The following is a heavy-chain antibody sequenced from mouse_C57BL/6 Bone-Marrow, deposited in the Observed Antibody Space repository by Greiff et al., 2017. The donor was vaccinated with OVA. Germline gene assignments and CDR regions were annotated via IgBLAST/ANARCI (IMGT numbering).Heavy chain of an antibody. V-gene: IGHV1-55*01. Sequence: QVQLKQPGAELVKPGASVKMSCKASGYTFTSYWITWVKQRPGQGLEWIGDIYPGSGSTNYNEKFKSKATLTVDTSSSTAYMQLSSLTSEDSAVYCCARGGLTHYYYAMDYWGQGTSVTVSS. CDR1: GYTFTSYW. CDR2: IYPGSGST. D-gene: IGHD2-2*01. J-gene: IGHJ4*01. CDR3: ARGGLTHYYYAMDY.